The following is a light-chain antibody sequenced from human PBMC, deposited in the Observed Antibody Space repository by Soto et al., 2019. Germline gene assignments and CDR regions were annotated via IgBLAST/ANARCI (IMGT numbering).Light chain of an antibody. Sequence: EVVLTQSPATLSLSPGERATLSCRSSQSISSYLAWYQQKPGQAPRLLIYDASNRATDIRARFSGSGSGTDFTLTISSLEPEDFAVYYCQQRGAFGQGTKVEIK. V-gene: IGKV3-11*01. CDR2: DAS. CDR1: QSISSY. J-gene: IGKJ2*01. CDR3: QQRGA.